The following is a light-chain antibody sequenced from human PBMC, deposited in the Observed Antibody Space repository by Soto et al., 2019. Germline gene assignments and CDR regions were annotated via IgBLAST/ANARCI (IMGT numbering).Light chain of an antibody. CDR1: SSDVGGYNY. CDR2: GVT. CDR3: SSYTSASTLLYL. J-gene: IGLJ1*01. V-gene: IGLV2-14*01. Sequence: QSPLTQPACVSGSPGQSTTISCTGTSSDVGGYNYVSWYQQHPGIAPKLLIYGVTNRPSGVSTRFSGSKSGNTASLTISGLQAEDEADYHCSSYTSASTLLYLFGTGTKLTVL.